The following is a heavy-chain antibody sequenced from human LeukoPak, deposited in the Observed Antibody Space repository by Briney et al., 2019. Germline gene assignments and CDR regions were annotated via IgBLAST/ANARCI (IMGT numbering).Heavy chain of an antibody. CDR1: GLTFSSHW. CDR3: AKFRDWYMYHGLDV. Sequence: GGSLRLSCAASGLTFSSHWMHWVRQAPGKGLVWVSRITNDGSSTTYADSVKGRFTISRDNSKNTLYLQVNSLRAEDTATYYCAKFRDWYMYHGLDVWGHGTTVTVSS. D-gene: IGHD6-19*01. CDR2: ITNDGSST. J-gene: IGHJ6*02. V-gene: IGHV3-74*01.